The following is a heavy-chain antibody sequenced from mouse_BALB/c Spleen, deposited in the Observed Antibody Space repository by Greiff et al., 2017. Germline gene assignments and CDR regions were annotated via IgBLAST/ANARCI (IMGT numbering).Heavy chain of an antibody. CDR2: IWSGGST. CDR3: ARNEGYYGSSFGY. V-gene: IGHV2-2*02. D-gene: IGHD1-1*01. CDR1: GFSLTSYG. J-gene: IGHJ2*01. Sequence: QVHVKQSGPGLVQPSQSLSITCTVSGFSLTSYGVHWVRQSPGKGLEWLGVIWSGGSTDYNAAFISRLSISKDNSKSQVFFKMNSLQANDTAIYYCARNEGYYGSSFGYWGQGTTLTVSS.